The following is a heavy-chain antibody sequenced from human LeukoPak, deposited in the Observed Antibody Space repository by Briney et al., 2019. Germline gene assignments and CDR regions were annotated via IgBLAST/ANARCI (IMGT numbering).Heavy chain of an antibody. CDR2: IYYSGST. D-gene: IGHD3-3*01. CDR1: GGSISSGGYY. Sequence: SQTLSLTCPVSGGSISSGGYYWSWIRQHPGKGLEWIGYIYYSGSTYYNPSLKSRVTISVDTSKNQFSLKLSSVTAADTAVYYCARALSGTFPFDYWGQGTLVTVSS. V-gene: IGHV4-31*03. CDR3: ARALSGTFPFDY. J-gene: IGHJ4*02.